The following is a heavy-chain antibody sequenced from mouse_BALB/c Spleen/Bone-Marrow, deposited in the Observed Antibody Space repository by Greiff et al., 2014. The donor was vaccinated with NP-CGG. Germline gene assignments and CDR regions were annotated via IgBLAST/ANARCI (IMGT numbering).Heavy chain of an antibody. Sequence: VKLMESGAELVRPGASVKLSCKASGYTFTSYWINWVKQRPGQGLEWIGYIFPSETYTNYNQKFKDKATLTVDKSSSTAYMQLSSPTSEDSAVYYCTRDNWDYWGQGTTLTVSS. V-gene: IGHV1-69*02. D-gene: IGHD4-1*01. J-gene: IGHJ2*01. CDR2: IFPSETYT. CDR1: GYTFTSYW. CDR3: TRDNWDY.